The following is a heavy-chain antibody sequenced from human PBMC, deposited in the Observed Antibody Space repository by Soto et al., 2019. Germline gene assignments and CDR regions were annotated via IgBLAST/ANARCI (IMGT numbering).Heavy chain of an antibody. CDR3: AAGAPYSSSWYVVNYYYYGMDV. J-gene: IGHJ6*02. CDR2: ISAYNGNT. Sequence: ASVKLSCKASGYTFTSYGISWVRQAPGQGLEWMGWISAYNGNTNYAQKLQGRVTMTTDTSTSTAYMELRSLRSDDTAVYYCAAGAPYSSSWYVVNYYYYGMDVWGQ. D-gene: IGHD6-13*01. CDR1: GYTFTSYG. V-gene: IGHV1-18*01.